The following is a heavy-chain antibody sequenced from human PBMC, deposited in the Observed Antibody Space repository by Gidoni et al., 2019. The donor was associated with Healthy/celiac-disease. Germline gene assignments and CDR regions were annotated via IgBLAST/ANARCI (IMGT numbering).Heavy chain of an antibody. V-gene: IGHV1-69*01. J-gene: IGHJ6*02. Sequence: QVQLVQSGAEVKKPGSSVKVSCKASGGTFSSYAISWVRQAPGQGLEWMGGIIPIFGTANYAQKFQGRVTITADESTSTAYMELSSLRSEDTAVYYCARRGVVTAIEGRDYYYYGMDVWGQGTTVTVSS. D-gene: IGHD2-21*02. CDR2: IIPIFGTA. CDR3: ARRGVVTAIEGRDYYYYGMDV. CDR1: GGTFSSYA.